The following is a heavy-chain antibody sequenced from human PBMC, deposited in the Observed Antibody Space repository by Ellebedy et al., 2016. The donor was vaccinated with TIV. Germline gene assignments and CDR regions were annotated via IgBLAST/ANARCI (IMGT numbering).Heavy chain of an antibody. J-gene: IGHJ5*02. V-gene: IGHV1-18*01. D-gene: IGHD2-2*01. CDR1: GYTFTSYG. Sequence: AASVKVSCKASGYTFTSYGISWVRQAPGQGLEWMGWIGTYNGNTDYAQRFQGRVTMTTDTFTSTAHMELRSLRSDDTAVYYCARYCNSTTCSNWFDPWGQGTLVTVSS. CDR2: IGTYNGNT. CDR3: ARYCNSTTCSNWFDP.